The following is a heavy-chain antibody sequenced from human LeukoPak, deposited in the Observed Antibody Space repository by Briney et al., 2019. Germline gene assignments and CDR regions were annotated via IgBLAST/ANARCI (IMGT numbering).Heavy chain of an antibody. CDR3: VRDGPQSSGPRGDY. CDR2: IKQDGSEK. CDR1: GFTFSSYW. J-gene: IGHJ4*02. V-gene: IGHV3-7*01. Sequence: PGGSLRLSCAASGFTFSSYWMSWVRQAPGKGLEWVANIKQDGSEKYYVDSVKGRFTISRDNAKNTLYLQMNNLRAEDTAVYYCVRDGPQSSGPRGDYWGQGILVTVSS. D-gene: IGHD3-22*01.